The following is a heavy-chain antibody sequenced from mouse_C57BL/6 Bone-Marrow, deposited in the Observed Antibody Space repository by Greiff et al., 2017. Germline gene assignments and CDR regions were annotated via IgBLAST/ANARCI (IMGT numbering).Heavy chain of an antibody. V-gene: IGHV7-3*01. D-gene: IGHD2-12*01. CDR2: IRNKANGYTT. Sequence: VQRVESGGGLVQPGGSLSLSCAASGFTFTDYYMSWVRQPPGKALEWLGFIRNKANGYTTEYSASVKGRFTISRDNSQSIRYLQMNALRAEDSATYYCARYSRRGSWFAYWGQGTLVTVAA. CDR1: GFTFTDYY. J-gene: IGHJ3*01. CDR3: ARYSRRGSWFAY.